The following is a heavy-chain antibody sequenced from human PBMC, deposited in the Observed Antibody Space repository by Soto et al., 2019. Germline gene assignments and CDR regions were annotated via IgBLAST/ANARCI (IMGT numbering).Heavy chain of an antibody. J-gene: IGHJ5*02. CDR1: GGSISSGDYY. Sequence: QVQLQESGPGLVKPSQTLSLTCTVSGGSISSGDYYWSWIRQPPGKGLEWIGYIYYSGSTYYNPSLKSRVTILVDTSKNQFSLKLSSVTAADTAVYYCARDSHDNSNYLSNWFDPRGQGTLVTVSS. V-gene: IGHV4-30-4*01. D-gene: IGHD4-4*01. CDR2: IYYSGST. CDR3: ARDSHDNSNYLSNWFDP.